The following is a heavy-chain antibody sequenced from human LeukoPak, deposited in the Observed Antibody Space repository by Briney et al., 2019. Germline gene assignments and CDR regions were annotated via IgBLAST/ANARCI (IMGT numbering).Heavy chain of an antibody. CDR1: GYTFTSYD. Sequence: GASVKVSCKASGYTFTSYDINWVRQATGQGLEWTGWMNPNSGNTGYAQKFQGKVTMTRNTSISTAYMELSSLRSEDTAVYYCARGPPYCSSTSCRKTKSYGMDVWGQGTTVTVSS. CDR2: MNPNSGNT. V-gene: IGHV1-8*01. J-gene: IGHJ6*02. D-gene: IGHD2-2*01. CDR3: ARGPPYCSSTSCRKTKSYGMDV.